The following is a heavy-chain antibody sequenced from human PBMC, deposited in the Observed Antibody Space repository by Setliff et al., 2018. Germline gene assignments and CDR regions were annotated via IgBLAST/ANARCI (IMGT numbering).Heavy chain of an antibody. V-gene: IGHV1-18*01. D-gene: IGHD6-19*01. CDR1: GYTFSTYG. CDR2: ISPYNGYI. Sequence: ASVKVSCKASGYTFSTYGIAWVRQAPGQGLEWMGWISPYNGYIIYAHKFQGRVTMTTNTSATLVYMELKSLRSDDTAVYYCVRSSAPQVVLAADFDFWGQGTPVTVSS. CDR3: VRSSAPQVVLAADFDF. J-gene: IGHJ4*02.